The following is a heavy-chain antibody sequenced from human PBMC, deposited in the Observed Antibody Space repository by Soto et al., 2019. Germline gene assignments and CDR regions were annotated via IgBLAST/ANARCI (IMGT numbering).Heavy chain of an antibody. D-gene: IGHD2-15*01. CDR1: GGTFSSYA. CDR2: IIPIFGTA. V-gene: IGHV1-69*13. J-gene: IGHJ6*02. Sequence: SVKVSCKASGGTFSSYAISWVRQAPGQGLEWMGGIIPIFGTANYAQKFQGRVTITADESTSTAYMELSSLRSEDTAVYYCANQYCSGGSCYSGYYYGMDVWGQGTTVTVSS. CDR3: ANQYCSGGSCYSGYYYGMDV.